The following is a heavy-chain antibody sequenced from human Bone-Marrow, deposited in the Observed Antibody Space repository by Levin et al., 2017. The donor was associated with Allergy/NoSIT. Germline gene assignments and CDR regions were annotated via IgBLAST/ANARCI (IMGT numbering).Heavy chain of an antibody. CDR3: ARHVGIAHYYGMDV. Sequence: PSETLSLTCTVSGGSISGYHWSWIRQTPGKGLEWIGYISYSGTTTSNPSLESRVTMSVDTSKNQVSLKVTSVTAADTAVYYCARHVGIAHYYGMDVWGQGTTVTVSS. CDR1: GGSISGYH. CDR2: ISYSGTT. D-gene: IGHD7-27*01. J-gene: IGHJ6*02. V-gene: IGHV4-59*08.